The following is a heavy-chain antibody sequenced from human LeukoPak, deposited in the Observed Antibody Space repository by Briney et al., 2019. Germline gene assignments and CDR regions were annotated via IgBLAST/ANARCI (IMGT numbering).Heavy chain of an antibody. Sequence: SETLSLTCAVYGGSFSGYYWSWIRQPPGKGLEWIGEINHSGSTNYNPSLKSRVTISVDPSKNQFSLKLSSVTAADTAVSYCASLLDVAGYRGYGSDYWGQGTLVTVSP. CDR1: GGSFSGYY. CDR3: ASLLDVAGYRGYGSDY. V-gene: IGHV4-34*01. CDR2: INHSGST. D-gene: IGHD5-12*01. J-gene: IGHJ4*02.